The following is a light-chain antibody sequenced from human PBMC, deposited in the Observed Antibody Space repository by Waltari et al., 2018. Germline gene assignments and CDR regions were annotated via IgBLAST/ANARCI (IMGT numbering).Light chain of an antibody. CDR1: QDIRNY. CDR2: DAS. CDR3: QQYYDTPGVT. Sequence: DLQMTQSPSSLSASVGDRVNITCRASQDIRNYLAWYQHKPGKAPILLIYDASRLESGVPSRFSGSGSGTDYTLTINNLQPEDFATYYCQQYYDTPGVTFGPGTTVDIK. V-gene: IGKV1-NL1*01. J-gene: IGKJ3*01.